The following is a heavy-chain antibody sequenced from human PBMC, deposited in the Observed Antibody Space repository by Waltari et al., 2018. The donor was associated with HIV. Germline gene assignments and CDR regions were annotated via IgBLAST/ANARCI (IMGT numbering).Heavy chain of an antibody. J-gene: IGHJ6*02. CDR2: NSSTSFNI. Sequence: EVQLEESGGSFVQPGGSLRLSCAASGFTFSAYAMNWVRQAPGKGLEWISYNSSTSFNIKYADSGNGRFTISRDNTKNSLHLEMNNLRDGDTAVYYCARDTLNLYFGLDVWGRGTAVTVSS. CDR1: GFTFSAYA. V-gene: IGHV3-48*02. CDR3: ARDTLNLYFGLDV.